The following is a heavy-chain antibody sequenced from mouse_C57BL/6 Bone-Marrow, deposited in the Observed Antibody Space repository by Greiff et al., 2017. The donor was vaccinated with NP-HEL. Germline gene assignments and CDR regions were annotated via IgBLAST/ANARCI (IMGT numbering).Heavy chain of an antibody. V-gene: IGHV1-18*01. CDR1: GYTFTDYN. CDR2: INPNNGGT. Sequence: EVQRVESGPELVKPGASVKIPCKASGYTFTDYNMDWVKQSHGKSLEWIGDINPNNGGTIYNQKFKGKATLTVDKSSSTAYMELRSLTSEDTAVYYCARAFYYYGSSPYWYFDVWGTGTTVTVSS. CDR3: ARAFYYYGSSPYWYFDV. J-gene: IGHJ1*03. D-gene: IGHD1-1*01.